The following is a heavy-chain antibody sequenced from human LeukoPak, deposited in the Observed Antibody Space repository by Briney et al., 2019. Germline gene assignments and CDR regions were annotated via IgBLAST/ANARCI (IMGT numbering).Heavy chain of an antibody. V-gene: IGHV3-48*03. CDR2: ISSSGSTI. Sequence: GGSLRLSCAASGFTFSSYEMNWVRQAPGKWLEWVSYISSSGSTIYYADSVKGRFTISRDNAKNSLYLQMNSLRAEDTAVYYCAKVFMITFGGLIGAFDIWGQGTMVTVSS. D-gene: IGHD3-16*01. CDR3: AKVFMITFGGLIGAFDI. J-gene: IGHJ3*02. CDR1: GFTFSSYE.